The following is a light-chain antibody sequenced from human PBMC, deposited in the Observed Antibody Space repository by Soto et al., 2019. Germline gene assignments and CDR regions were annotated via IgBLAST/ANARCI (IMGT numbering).Light chain of an antibody. CDR2: ATS. CDR1: QSISNH. CDR3: QESYSRPPWM. Sequence: DIQLTQSPSSLSASVGDRVTVTCRASQSISNHLNWYQQKPGKAPNLLIYATSNLHSGVPSRFSGSGSGTDFTLTISSLQLEDFATYYCQESYSRPPWMFGQGTKVDIK. J-gene: IGKJ1*01. V-gene: IGKV1-39*01.